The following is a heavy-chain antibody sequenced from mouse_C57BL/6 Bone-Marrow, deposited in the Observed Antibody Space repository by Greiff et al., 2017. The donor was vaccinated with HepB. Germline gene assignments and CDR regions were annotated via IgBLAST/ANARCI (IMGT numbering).Heavy chain of an antibody. D-gene: IGHD1-1*01. CDR1: GYTFTDYE. J-gene: IGHJ4*01. CDR3: TRRDTTNYAMDY. Sequence: QVQLKESGAELVRPGASVTLSCKASGYTFTDYEMHWVKQTPVHGLEWIGAIDPETGGTAYNQKFKGKAILTADKSSSTAYMELRSLTSEDSAVYYCTRRDTTNYAMDYWGQGTSVTVSS. V-gene: IGHV1-15*01. CDR2: IDPETGGT.